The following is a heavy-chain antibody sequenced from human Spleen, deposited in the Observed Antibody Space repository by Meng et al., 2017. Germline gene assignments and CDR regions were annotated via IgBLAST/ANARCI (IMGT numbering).Heavy chain of an antibody. CDR1: GFTFNNYW. D-gene: IGHD2-8*01. CDR3: ARDSYGVHH. Sequence: EVQLVESGGGLVQPGGSLRLSCGASGFTFNNYWMHWVRQAPGKGLVWVSHINNDGSNTIYADSVKGRFTISRDNAKNTLYLQMNSLRAEDTAVYYCARDSYGVHHWGQGTLVTVSS. V-gene: IGHV3-74*01. J-gene: IGHJ5*02. CDR2: INNDGSNT.